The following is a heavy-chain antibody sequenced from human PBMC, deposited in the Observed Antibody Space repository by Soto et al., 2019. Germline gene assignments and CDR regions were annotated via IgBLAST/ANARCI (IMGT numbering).Heavy chain of an antibody. CDR3: AKDGSGWSNYYYYYGMDV. Sequence: GGSLRLSCAASGFTFSTYSMNWVRQAPGKGLEWVSYISSSSSTIFYADYVEGRFTISRDNSKNTLYLQMNSLREDDTAVYYCAKDGSGWSNYYYYYGMDVWGQGTTVTVSS. J-gene: IGHJ6*02. CDR2: ISSSSSTI. CDR1: GFTFSTYS. V-gene: IGHV3-48*02. D-gene: IGHD6-19*01.